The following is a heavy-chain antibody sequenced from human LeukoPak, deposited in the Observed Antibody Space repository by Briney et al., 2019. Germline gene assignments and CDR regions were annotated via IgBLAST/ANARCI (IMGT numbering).Heavy chain of an antibody. CDR2: IYPGDSDT. Sequence: GESLEISCKGSGYSFTSYWIGWVRQMPGKGLEWMGIIYPGDSDTRYSPSFQGQVTISADKSISTAYLQWSSLKASDTAMYYCARGQDYGGYMAPFDYWGQGTLVTVSS. V-gene: IGHV5-51*01. J-gene: IGHJ4*02. D-gene: IGHD5-12*01. CDR3: ARGQDYGGYMAPFDY. CDR1: GYSFTSYW.